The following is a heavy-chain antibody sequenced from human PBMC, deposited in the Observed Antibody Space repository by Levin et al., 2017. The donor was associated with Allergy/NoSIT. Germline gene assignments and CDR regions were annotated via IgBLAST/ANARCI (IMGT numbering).Heavy chain of an antibody. V-gene: IGHV3-74*01. D-gene: IGHD3-10*01. CDR1: GFTFSSYW. Sequence: GASVKVSCAASGFTFSSYWMHWVRQAPGKGLVWVSRIKSDGSSTSYADSVKGRFTISRDNAKNTLYLQMNSLRAEDTAVYYCARGGRGPDYWGQGTLVTVSS. CDR2: IKSDGSST. J-gene: IGHJ4*02. CDR3: ARGGRGPDY.